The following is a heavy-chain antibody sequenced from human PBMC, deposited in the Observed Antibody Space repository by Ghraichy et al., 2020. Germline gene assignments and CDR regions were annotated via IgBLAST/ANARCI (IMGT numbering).Heavy chain of an antibody. V-gene: IGHV3-53*01. Sequence: LSLTCAASGFTVSSNYMSWVRQAPGKGLEWVSVIYSGGSTYYADSVKGRFTISRDNSKNTLYLQMNSLRAEDTAVYYCAREGGGCSGGSCYSPFDYWGQGTLVTVSS. CDR3: AREGGGCSGGSCYSPFDY. J-gene: IGHJ4*02. CDR1: GFTVSSNY. D-gene: IGHD2-15*01. CDR2: IYSGGST.